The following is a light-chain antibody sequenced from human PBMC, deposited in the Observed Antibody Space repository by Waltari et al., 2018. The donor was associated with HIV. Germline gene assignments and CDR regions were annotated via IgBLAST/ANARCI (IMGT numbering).Light chain of an antibody. CDR2: DSD. CDR3: GTWDNSLSAGV. V-gene: IGLV1-51*01. CDR1: ASHIGRNS. J-gene: IGLJ2*01. Sequence: QSVLTQPPSVSAAPGHTVTIPCSGSASHIGRNSLPQYQQLPGTAPKLPIYDSDKRPSGIPDRFSGSKSGTSATLGITGLQTGDEADYYCGTWDNSLSAGVIGGGTKLTVL.